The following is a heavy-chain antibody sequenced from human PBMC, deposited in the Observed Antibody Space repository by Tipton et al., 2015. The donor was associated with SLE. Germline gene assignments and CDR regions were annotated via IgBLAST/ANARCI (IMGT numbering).Heavy chain of an antibody. Sequence: LRLSCTISGGSISSSYWSWLRQPPGQGLEWIGYIYYSGSTNYNPSLKSRVTISVDRAKNQFSLKLSSVTAADTAVYYCARVIQGGTGRAEYFQHWGQGIRVTVSS. J-gene: IGHJ1*01. CDR2: IYYSGST. CDR1: GGSISSSY. V-gene: IGHV4-59*13. D-gene: IGHD2-8*02. CDR3: ARVIQGGTGRAEYFQH.